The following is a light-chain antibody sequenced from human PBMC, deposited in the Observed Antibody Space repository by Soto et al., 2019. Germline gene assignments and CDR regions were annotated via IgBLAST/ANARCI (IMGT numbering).Light chain of an antibody. Sequence: YELTQPPSVSVSPGQTARITCSGDKLGDKYACWYQQKPGQSPVLVIYQDSKRPSGIPERFSGSNSGNTATLTISGTQAMDEADYYCQAWDSSAYVFGTGTKLTVL. V-gene: IGLV3-1*01. CDR1: KLGDKY. CDR3: QAWDSSAYV. J-gene: IGLJ1*01. CDR2: QDS.